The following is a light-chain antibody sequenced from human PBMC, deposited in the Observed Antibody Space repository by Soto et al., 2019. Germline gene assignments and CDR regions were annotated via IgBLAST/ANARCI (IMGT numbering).Light chain of an antibody. CDR1: QSISSW. V-gene: IGKV1-5*01. CDR3: QQYNSYSSWT. CDR2: DAS. Sequence: DIQMTQSPSTLSASVGDRVTITCRASQSISSWLAWYQQKPGKAPKLLIYDASSLESGVPSRFSGSGSGTAFTLTISILQPDDFATYSCQQYNSYSSWTFGQGTKVEIK. J-gene: IGKJ1*01.